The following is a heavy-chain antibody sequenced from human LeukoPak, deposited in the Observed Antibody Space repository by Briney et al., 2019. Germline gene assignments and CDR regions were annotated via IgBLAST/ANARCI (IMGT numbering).Heavy chain of an antibody. J-gene: IGHJ6*02. CDR1: GFTFNKCW. D-gene: IGHD3-22*01. CDR2: INPDGRDK. CDR3: AKDSVVDPPYYYHYGMDV. V-gene: IGHV3-7*03. Sequence: GGSLRLSCVVSGFTFNKCWMNWVCQAPGKGLEWVAHINPDGRDKYYVDSVKGRFSIYRDNAENSMYLQMNSLRVEDTAVYYCAKDSVVDPPYYYHYGMDVWGQGTTVTVSS.